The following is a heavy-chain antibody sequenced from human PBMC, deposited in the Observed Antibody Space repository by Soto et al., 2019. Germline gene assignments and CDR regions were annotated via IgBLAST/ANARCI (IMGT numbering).Heavy chain of an antibody. CDR1: GGSISSGIYY. CDR2: IYWSGST. V-gene: IGHV4-30-4*01. D-gene: IGHD4-17*01. CDR3: AGATDYGDYGFLDF. J-gene: IGHJ4*02. Sequence: QVQLQESGPGLVKPSQTLSLTCTVSGGSISSGIYYWSWIRQPPGKGLVWIGYIYWSGSTYYNPPLRRRGAMSVDESNSQLSLKFTSVTAADTAIYYCAGATDYGDYGFLDFWGQGALVTVTS.